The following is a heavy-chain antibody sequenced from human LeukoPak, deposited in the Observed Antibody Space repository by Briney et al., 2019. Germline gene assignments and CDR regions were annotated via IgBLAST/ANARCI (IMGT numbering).Heavy chain of an antibody. V-gene: IGHV4-39*07. CDR1: GGSINSGTYY. J-gene: IGHJ5*02. D-gene: IGHD7-27*01. CDR3: ASHTNWGPHWFDP. CDR2: MYYSGTT. Sequence: SETLSLTCTVSGGSINSGTYYWGWIRQPPGKGLEYIGSMYYSGTTYYSPSLKSRIAISVDTSKNQFSLKLSSVTAADTAVYYCASHTNWGPHWFDPWGQGTLVTVSS.